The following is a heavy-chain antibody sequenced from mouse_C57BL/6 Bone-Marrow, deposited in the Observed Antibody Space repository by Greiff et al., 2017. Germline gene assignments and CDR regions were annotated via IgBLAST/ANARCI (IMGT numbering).Heavy chain of an antibody. CDR1: GYTFTDYE. Sequence: QVQLQQSGAELVRPGASVTLSCKASGYTFTDYEMHWVKQTPVHGLEWIGAIDPETGGTAYNQKFKGKAILTADKSSSTAYMERRSLTSEDSAVYYCTRDSNWDWYFDVWGTGTTVTVSS. CDR2: IDPETGGT. V-gene: IGHV1-15*01. CDR3: TRDSNWDWYFDV. J-gene: IGHJ1*03. D-gene: IGHD4-1*01.